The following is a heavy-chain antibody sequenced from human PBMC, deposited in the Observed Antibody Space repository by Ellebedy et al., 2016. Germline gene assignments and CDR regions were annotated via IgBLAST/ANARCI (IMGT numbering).Heavy chain of an antibody. CDR2: IYWNDDF. D-gene: IGHD1-26*01. CDR3: AHRLGQGELAP. V-gene: IGHV2-5*01. Sequence: SGPTLVKPTQTLTLTCNFSGFSLSPSGVGVAWIHQPPGKALEWLAIIYWNDDFHYSPSLKSRLTITKDTSRNQVVLTMTNLDPVDTATYYCAHRLGQGELAPWGQGTLVTVSS. CDR1: GFSLSPSGVG. J-gene: IGHJ4*02.